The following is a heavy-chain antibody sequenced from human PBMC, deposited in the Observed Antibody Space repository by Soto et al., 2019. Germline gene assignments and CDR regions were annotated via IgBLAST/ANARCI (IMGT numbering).Heavy chain of an antibody. CDR1: GGSVRSGSYY. J-gene: IGHJ4*02. Sequence: QVQLQESGPGPVKPSQTLSLTCTVSGGSVRSGSYYWTWIRQHPGKGLEWIGYIYHSGSTFYNPSLKSRVTIALDRSKNQFSLKLSSVTAADTAVYYCARDGPPNSGYEGALDYWGQGTLVTGSS. D-gene: IGHD5-12*01. V-gene: IGHV4-31*03. CDR3: ARDGPPNSGYEGALDY. CDR2: IYHSGST.